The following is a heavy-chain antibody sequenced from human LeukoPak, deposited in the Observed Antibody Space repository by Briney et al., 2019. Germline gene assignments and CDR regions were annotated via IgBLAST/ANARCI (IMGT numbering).Heavy chain of an antibody. J-gene: IGHJ4*02. CDR1: GFTFSSYW. CDR2: MNLDGSER. D-gene: IGHD1-26*01. Sequence: GGSLRLSCAASGFTFSSYWMSWVRQAPGKGLEWVANMNLDGSERYYVDSVKGRFTISRDNAKNSLYLQMNSLRADDTAAYYCARDRGTYSDYWGQGTLVTVSS. V-gene: IGHV3-7*01. CDR3: ARDRGTYSDY.